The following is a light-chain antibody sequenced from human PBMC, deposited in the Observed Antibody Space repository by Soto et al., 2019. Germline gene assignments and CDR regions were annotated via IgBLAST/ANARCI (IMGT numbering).Light chain of an antibody. CDR3: CSYAGSDTYV. CDR2: DVT. J-gene: IGLJ1*01. V-gene: IGLV2-23*02. CDR1: SSDVGSYDL. Sequence: QSVLTQPASVSGSPGQSITISCTGTSSDVGSYDLVSWYQQHPGKAPKLMIYDVTKRPSGVSNRFSGSKSGNTASLTISGLQAEDEADYYCCSYAGSDTYVFGTGTQVTVL.